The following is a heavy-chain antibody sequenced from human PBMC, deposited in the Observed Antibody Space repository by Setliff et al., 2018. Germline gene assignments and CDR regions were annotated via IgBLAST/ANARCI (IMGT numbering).Heavy chain of an antibody. Sequence: SETLSLTCTVSGGSISSRSYYWGWIRQPPGKGLEWIGSIYYSGSTYYKPSLKSRVTISVDTSKNQFSLKLSSVTAADTAVYYCARSAGYSSSWYNYYYGMDVWGQGTTVTVSS. D-gene: IGHD6-13*01. CDR2: IYYSGST. V-gene: IGHV4-39*07. CDR1: GGSISSRSYY. J-gene: IGHJ6*02. CDR3: ARSAGYSSSWYNYYYGMDV.